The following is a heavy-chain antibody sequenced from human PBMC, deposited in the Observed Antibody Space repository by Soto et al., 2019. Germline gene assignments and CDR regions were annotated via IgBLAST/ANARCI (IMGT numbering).Heavy chain of an antibody. D-gene: IGHD2-2*02. V-gene: IGHV4-4*07. CDR3: ATLGYCSSTSCYTTDGMDV. CDR2: IYISGST. CDR1: GVSINSYY. J-gene: IGHJ6*02. Sequence: SQTLSLTCTVSGVSINSYYWYWIRQPAGKGLGWIGRIYISGSTNYNRSLNSRVTMSIDTSKNQFSLKVSSVNAADTAVYYCATLGYCSSTSCYTTDGMDVWGQGTTV.